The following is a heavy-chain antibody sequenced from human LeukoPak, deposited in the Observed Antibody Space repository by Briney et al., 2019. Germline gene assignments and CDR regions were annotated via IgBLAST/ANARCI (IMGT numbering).Heavy chain of an antibody. D-gene: IGHD5-24*01. CDR2: IRSKAYGGTT. Sequence: TGGSLRLSCAASGFTFSNYWMSWVRQAPGKGLEWVGFIRSKAYGGTTEYAASVKGRFTISRDDSESIAYLQMNSLKTEDTAVYYCTRDPPRGEWLQFFWGQGTLVTVSS. V-gene: IGHV3-49*04. J-gene: IGHJ4*02. CDR1: GFTFSNYW. CDR3: TRDPPRGEWLQFF.